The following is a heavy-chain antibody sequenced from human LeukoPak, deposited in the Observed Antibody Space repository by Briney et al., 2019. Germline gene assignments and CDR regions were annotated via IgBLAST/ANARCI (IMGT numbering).Heavy chain of an antibody. CDR2: IYPGDSDT. J-gene: IGHJ6*02. V-gene: IGHV5-51*01. Sequence: GESLKISCKGSGSSFTSYWIGWVRQMPGKGLEWMGIIYPGDSDTRYSPSFQGQVTISADKSISTAYLQWSSLKASDTAMYYCARRTFHGSGSYYGMDVWGQGTTVTVSS. CDR3: ARRTFHGSGSYYGMDV. D-gene: IGHD3-10*01. CDR1: GSSFTSYW.